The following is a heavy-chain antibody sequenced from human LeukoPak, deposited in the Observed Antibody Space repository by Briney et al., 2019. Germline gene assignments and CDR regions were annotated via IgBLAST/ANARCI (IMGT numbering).Heavy chain of an antibody. V-gene: IGHV3-15*01. CDR1: GFIFSDAW. CDR2: IKRTADGGPT. Sequence: VGSLRLSCAAPGFIFSDAWMTWVRQAPGKGLEWVGRIKRTADGGPTDYAAPVKARFTISRDDSKNTLYLQMNSLKIEDTAVYYCSTNQALDIWGQGTKVTVSS. J-gene: IGHJ3*02. CDR3: STNQALDI.